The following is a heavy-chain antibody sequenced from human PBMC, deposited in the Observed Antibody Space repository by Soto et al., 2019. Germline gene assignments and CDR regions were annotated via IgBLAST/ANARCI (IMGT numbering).Heavy chain of an antibody. CDR1: GYTFTSYG. J-gene: IGHJ4*02. CDR2: ISAYNGNT. CDR3: VTDARLGGTTLISGY. D-gene: IGHD1-1*01. V-gene: IGHV1-18*01. Sequence: QVQLVQSGAEVKKPGASVKVSCKASGYTFTSYGIIWVRQAPGQGLEWMGWISAYNGNTNYAQKHQGRATMTTDTSTNKADVERKSLRADDTDEYYWVTDARLGGTTLISGYWGQGTLVTDSS.